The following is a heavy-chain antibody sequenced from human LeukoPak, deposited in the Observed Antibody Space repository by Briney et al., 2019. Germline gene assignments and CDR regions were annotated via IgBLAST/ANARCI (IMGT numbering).Heavy chain of an antibody. CDR3: ARERNCCPEGGCYYGSGSDYTNWFDP. CDR2: IYYSGST. J-gene: IGHJ5*02. D-gene: IGHD3-10*01. CDR1: GGSISSGGYY. V-gene: IGHV4-31*03. Sequence: PSQTLSLTCTVSGGSISSGGYYWSWIRQHPGKGLEWIGYIYYSGSTYYNPSLKSRVTISVDTSKNQFSLKLRSVTAADTAGYYCARERNCCPEGGCYYGSGSDYTNWFDPWGQGSLVTVSS.